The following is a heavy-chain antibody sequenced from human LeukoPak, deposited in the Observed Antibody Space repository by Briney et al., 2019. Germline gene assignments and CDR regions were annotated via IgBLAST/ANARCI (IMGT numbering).Heavy chain of an antibody. D-gene: IGHD5-24*01. Sequence: SETLSLTCAVYGGSFSGYYWSWIRQPPGKGLEWIGEINHSGSTNYNPSLKSRVTISVDTSKNQFSLKLSSVTAADTAVYYCARDWLQSPYFGLWGRGTLVTVSS. J-gene: IGHJ2*01. V-gene: IGHV4-34*01. CDR2: INHSGST. CDR3: ARDWLQSPYFGL. CDR1: GGSFSGYY.